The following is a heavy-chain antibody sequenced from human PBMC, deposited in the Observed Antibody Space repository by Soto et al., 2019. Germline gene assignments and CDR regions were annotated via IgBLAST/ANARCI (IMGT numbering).Heavy chain of an antibody. CDR2: MNPYSGNT. CDR1: GYTFTNND. D-gene: IGHD2-21*01. Sequence: ASVKVSCKASGYTFTNNDINWVRQAAGQGLEWMGWMNPYSGNTGYARNFHGRVTMTRDNSITTAYMELSSLRSEDTAVYYCVRAALDYYSADYFDNWGQRTLVTLSS. CDR3: VRAALDYYSADYFDN. V-gene: IGHV1-8*01. J-gene: IGHJ4*02.